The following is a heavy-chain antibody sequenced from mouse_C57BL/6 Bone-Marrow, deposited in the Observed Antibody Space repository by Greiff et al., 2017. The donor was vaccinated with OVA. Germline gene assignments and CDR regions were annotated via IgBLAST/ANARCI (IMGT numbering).Heavy chain of an antibody. J-gene: IGHJ2*01. CDR3: ARRITTVVGDY. CDR1: GYTFTDYY. V-gene: IGHV1-19*01. CDR2: INPYNGGT. D-gene: IGHD1-1*01. Sequence: EVQLQQSGPVLVKPGASVKMSCKASGYTFTDYYMNWVKQSHGKSLEWIGVINPYNGGTSYNQKFKGKATLTVDKSSSTAYMELNSLTSEDSAVYYCARRITTVVGDYWGQGTTLTVSS.